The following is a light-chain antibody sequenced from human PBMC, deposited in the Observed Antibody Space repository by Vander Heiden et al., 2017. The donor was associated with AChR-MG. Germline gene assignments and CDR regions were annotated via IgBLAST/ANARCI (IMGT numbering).Light chain of an antibody. J-gene: IGLJ3*02. CDR2: RKD. V-gene: IGLV10-54*02. CDR1: HDKVGNHR. Sequence: QAGLTPPPSVSQDLRPPATLTSTGNHDKVGNHRAGCLQQHHGHPPNLLTIRKDNRPSEISERASASRSGNAGTATIIGPQAEDEADDDYYGLDSSLQAWVFGGGTKLTVL. CDR3: YGLDSSLQAWV.